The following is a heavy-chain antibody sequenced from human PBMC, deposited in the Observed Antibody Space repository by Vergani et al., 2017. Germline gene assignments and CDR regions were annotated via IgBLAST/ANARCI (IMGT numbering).Heavy chain of an antibody. Sequence: QVQLQESGPGLVKASQTLSLTCSVSGAYVGSGGYYWTWIRQPAGKKLEWIVRMYTSGHTIYNPSLESRVTMSVDTSKNQFSLQLSSVTAADTAVYYCARASHCINCYSEGPNGPGYYYMDVWGKGTTVTVSS. V-gene: IGHV4-61*02. J-gene: IGHJ6*03. D-gene: IGHD2-21*01. CDR3: ARASHCINCYSEGPNGPGYYYMDV. CDR1: GAYVGSGGYY. CDR2: MYTSGHT.